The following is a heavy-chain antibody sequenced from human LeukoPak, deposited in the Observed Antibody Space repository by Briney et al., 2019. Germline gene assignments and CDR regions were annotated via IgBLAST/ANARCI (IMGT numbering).Heavy chain of an antibody. D-gene: IGHD6-25*01. CDR3: AQVPAAPWTYYYYYMDV. V-gene: IGHV3-23*01. CDR1: GFTFSSYA. CDR2: ISGSGGST. J-gene: IGHJ6*03. Sequence: GGSLRLSCAASGFTFSSYAMSWVRQAPGKGLEWVSDISGSGGSTYYADSVKGRFTISRDNSKNTLYLQMNSLRAEDTAVYYCAQVPAAPWTYYYYYMDVWGKGTTVTVSS.